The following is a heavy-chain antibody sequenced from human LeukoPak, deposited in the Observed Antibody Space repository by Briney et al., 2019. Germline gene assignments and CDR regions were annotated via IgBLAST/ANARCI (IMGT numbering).Heavy chain of an antibody. CDR2: ISPYNGNT. J-gene: IGHJ5*02. D-gene: IGHD3-3*01. V-gene: IGHV1-18*01. CDR3: ARVGTIFGVVIIPGDWFDP. Sequence: ASVKVSCKASVYTLTSYGINWVRQAPGQGLEWMGWISPYNGNTNYAQNFQGRVTMTTDTSTSTAYMELRSLRSDDTAVYYCARVGTIFGVVIIPGDWFDPWGQGTLVTVSS. CDR1: VYTLTSYG.